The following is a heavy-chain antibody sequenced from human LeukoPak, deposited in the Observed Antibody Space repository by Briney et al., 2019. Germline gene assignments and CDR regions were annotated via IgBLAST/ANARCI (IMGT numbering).Heavy chain of an antibody. Sequence: SETLSLTCAVYGGSFSGYYWSWIRQPPGKGLEWIGEINHSGSTNYNPSLKSRVTISVDTSKNQFSLKLSSVTAADTAVYYCARRGRSWFGEPTPAYYFDYWGQGTLVTVSS. J-gene: IGHJ4*02. D-gene: IGHD3-10*01. CDR3: ARRGRSWFGEPTPAYYFDY. CDR1: GGSFSGYY. V-gene: IGHV4-34*01. CDR2: INHSGST.